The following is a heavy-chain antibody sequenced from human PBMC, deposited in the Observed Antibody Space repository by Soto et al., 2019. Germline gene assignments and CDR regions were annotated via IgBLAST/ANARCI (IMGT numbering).Heavy chain of an antibody. CDR1: GLICGNFV. CDR3: AKRPRALLTFDY. CDR2: ISDSGGTS. D-gene: IGHD2-15*01. Sequence: GGSLRLSCAAAGLICGNFVISWVRQTPGKGLEWVSSISDSGGTSYYADSVKGRFTISRDNSKNTLYLQMNSLRAEDTAIYYCAKRPRALLTFDYWGQGTLVTVSS. J-gene: IGHJ4*02. V-gene: IGHV3-23*01.